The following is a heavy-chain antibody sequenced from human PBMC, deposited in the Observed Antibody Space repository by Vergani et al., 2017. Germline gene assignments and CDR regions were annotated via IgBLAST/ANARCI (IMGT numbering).Heavy chain of an antibody. CDR2: ISGSGGST. CDR1: GFTFSNYA. Sequence: EVQLLESGGGLVQPGGSLRLSCAASGFTFSNYAMSWVRQAPGKGLDWVSVISGSGGSTYYADSVKGRFTISRDNSKNMLYLQMNSLRAEDTAVYYCAKASGYSSTWYLDYWGQGTLVTVSS. D-gene: IGHD6-13*01. J-gene: IGHJ4*02. CDR3: AKASGYSSTWYLDY. V-gene: IGHV3-23*01.